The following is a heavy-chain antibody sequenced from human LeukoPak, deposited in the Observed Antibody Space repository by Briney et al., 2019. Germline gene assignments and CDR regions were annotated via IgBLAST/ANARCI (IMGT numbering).Heavy chain of an antibody. CDR2: IYSDGTT. V-gene: IGHV3-53*01. J-gene: IGHJ6*02. Sequence: GGSLRLSCVASGFTLRVNYMTWIRQTPGRGLEWVSVIYSDGTTKYADSAKGRFTISRDNSKSVVYLQMDRLRAVDTAAYYCARCKGGWSDHFYGMDVWGQGTTVTVPS. CDR3: ARCKGGWSDHFYGMDV. D-gene: IGHD6-19*01. CDR1: GFTLRVNY.